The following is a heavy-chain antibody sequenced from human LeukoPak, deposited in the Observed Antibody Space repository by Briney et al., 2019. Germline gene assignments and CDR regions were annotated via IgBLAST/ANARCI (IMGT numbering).Heavy chain of an antibody. V-gene: IGHV3-23*01. Sequence: GGSLRLSCAASGFTFSSYAMSWVRHAPGEGLEWVAAISDSGGTTYYADSVKGRFTISRDNVKNTLYLQMNSLRAEDTAVYYCARDGSSWSNWLDPWGQGTLVTVSS. CDR1: GFTFSSYA. CDR2: ISDSGGTT. CDR3: ARDGSSWSNWLDP. J-gene: IGHJ5*02. D-gene: IGHD6-13*01.